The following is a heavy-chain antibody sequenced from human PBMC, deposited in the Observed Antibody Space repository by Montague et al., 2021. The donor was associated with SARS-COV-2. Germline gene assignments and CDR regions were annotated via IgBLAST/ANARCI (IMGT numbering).Heavy chain of an antibody. J-gene: IGHJ6*02. CDR2: INHSANT. CDR1: GGSFSGSF. D-gene: IGHD3-10*01. CDR3: ASGIYPSGSYYNRYYYGLNI. Sequence: SETLSLTCAVYGGSFSGSFWTWIRQPPGKGLEWLGEINHSANTKYNPSLKSPVTISIDTSKNQFSLKMTSVTAADTATYYCASGIYPSGSYYNRYYYGLNIWAQGPRSSSP. V-gene: IGHV4-34*01.